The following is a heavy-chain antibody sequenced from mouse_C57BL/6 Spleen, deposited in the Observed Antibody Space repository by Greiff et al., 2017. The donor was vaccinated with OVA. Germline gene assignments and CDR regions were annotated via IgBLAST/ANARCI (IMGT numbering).Heavy chain of an antibody. CDR2: IWSGGST. Sequence: VQGVESGPGLVQPSQSLSITCTVSGFSLTSYGVHWVRQSPGKGLEWLGVIWSGGSTDYNAAFISRLSISKDNSKSQVFFKMNSLQADDTAIYYCARNAQLGRDYFDYWGQGTTLTVSS. CDR3: ARNAQLGRDYFDY. CDR1: GFSLTSYG. J-gene: IGHJ2*01. V-gene: IGHV2-2*01. D-gene: IGHD4-1*02.